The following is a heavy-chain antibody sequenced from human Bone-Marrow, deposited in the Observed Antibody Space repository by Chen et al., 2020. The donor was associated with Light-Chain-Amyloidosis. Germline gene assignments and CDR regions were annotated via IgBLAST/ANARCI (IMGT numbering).Heavy chain of an antibody. V-gene: IGHV4-39*02. Sequence: QLQMQESGPGLVKASETLSLTCTVSGGCISTDTHYWAWIRQPPGKGLEWIGTLYYTGRNYYNPSLKSRVTISTDTSRNQFSMRLTSVTAADTAVYYCVRERFRAVGVGGDYYGMDVWGQGTTVTVSS. CDR1: GGCISTDTHY. J-gene: IGHJ6*02. CDR2: LYYTGRN. CDR3: VRERFRAVGVGGDYYGMDV. D-gene: IGHD6-19*01.